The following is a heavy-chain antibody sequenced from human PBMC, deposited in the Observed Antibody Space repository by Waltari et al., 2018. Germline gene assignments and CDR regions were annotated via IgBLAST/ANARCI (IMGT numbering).Heavy chain of an antibody. J-gene: IGHJ4*02. D-gene: IGHD4-17*01. CDR1: GGSISSGGYY. Sequence: QVQLQESGPGLVKPSQTLSLTCTISGGSISSGGYYWSWIRQPPGMGVEWLGYIYYSGSTYYNPSLKSRVTISVDTSKNQFSLKLSSVTAADTAVYYCARALRNLVYFDYWGQGTLVTVSS. CDR2: IYYSGST. CDR3: ARALRNLVYFDY. V-gene: IGHV4-31*03.